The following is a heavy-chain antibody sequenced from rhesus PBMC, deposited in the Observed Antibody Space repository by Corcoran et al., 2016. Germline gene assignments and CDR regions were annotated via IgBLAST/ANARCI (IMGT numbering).Heavy chain of an antibody. CDR1: GDSINSNY. D-gene: IGHD3-9*01. J-gene: IGHJ4*01. V-gene: IGHV4-147*01. CDR2: FYVSRGTP. CDR3: ARDLLHIGRGFDY. Sequence: QVQLQESGPGLVTPSETLSLNCAVSGDSINSNYWSWIRQPPGKGLEWIGRFYVSRGTPRPNPSLTSRVTISTDTSKTQFSLKLNSVTAADTAVYYCARDLLHIGRGFDYWGQGVLVTVSS.